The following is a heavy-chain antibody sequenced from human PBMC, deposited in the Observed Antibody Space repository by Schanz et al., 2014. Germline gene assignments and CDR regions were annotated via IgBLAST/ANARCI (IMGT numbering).Heavy chain of an antibody. CDR2: IYHSGST. V-gene: IGHV4-4*02. Sequence: QVQLQESGPGLVKPSGTLSLTCAVSGGSISSSDWWSWVRQPPGKGLEWIGEIYHSGSTNYNPSLKSRFPISVDKPKKQFSLKVTSMTAADTAVYYCARQFYDILTGYWFPYYFDYWGQGTLVTVSS. CDR1: GGSISSSDW. D-gene: IGHD3-9*01. J-gene: IGHJ4*02. CDR3: ARQFYDILTGYWFPYYFDY.